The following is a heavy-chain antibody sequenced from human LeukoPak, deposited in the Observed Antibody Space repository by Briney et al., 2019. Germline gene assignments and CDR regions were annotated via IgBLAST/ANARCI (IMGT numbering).Heavy chain of an antibody. CDR2: INHSGST. V-gene: IGHV4-34*01. J-gene: IGHJ4*02. CDR1: GGSFSGYY. Sequence: PSETLSLTCAVYGGSFSGYYWSWIRQPPGKGLEWIGEINHSGSTNYNPSLKSRVTISVDTSKNQFSLKLSSVPAADTAVYYCAIGGGDSWDYFDYWGQGTLVTVSS. D-gene: IGHD2-21*02. CDR3: AIGGGDSWDYFDY.